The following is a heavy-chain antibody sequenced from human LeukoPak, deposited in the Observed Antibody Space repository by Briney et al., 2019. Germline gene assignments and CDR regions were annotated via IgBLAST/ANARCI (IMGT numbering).Heavy chain of an antibody. D-gene: IGHD6-19*01. J-gene: IGHJ4*02. CDR3: ARSALPGYSSTWLYY. V-gene: IGHV5-51*01. Sequence: GESLKISCKGSGYSFTAYWIGWVRQVPGQGLEWMGLIYPGDSKTVYSPSFQGQVTISVDKSISTAFLQWGSLKASDTATYYCARSALPGYSSTWLYYWGQGTLATISS. CDR2: IYPGDSKT. CDR1: GYSFTAYW.